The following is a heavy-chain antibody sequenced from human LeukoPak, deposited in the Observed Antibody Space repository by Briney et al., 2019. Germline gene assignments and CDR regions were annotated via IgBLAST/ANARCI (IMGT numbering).Heavy chain of an antibody. CDR3: ARHIREIGVIEGYFDY. CDR1: GGSISSYY. J-gene: IGHJ4*02. CDR2: IYYSGST. D-gene: IGHD2-21*01. Sequence: TSETLSLTCTVSGGSISSYYWSWIRQPPGKGLEWLGYIYYSGSTNYSPSLKSRVTILEDTSKNQFSLKLSSVTAADTAVYYCARHIREIGVIEGYFDYWGQGTLVTVLS. V-gene: IGHV4-59*08.